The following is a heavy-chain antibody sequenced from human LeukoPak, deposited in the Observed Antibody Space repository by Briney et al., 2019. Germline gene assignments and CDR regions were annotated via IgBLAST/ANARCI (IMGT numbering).Heavy chain of an antibody. V-gene: IGHV5-51*01. CDR3: ARHGSRGARLSYFHY. Sequence: GESLKISCKGSGYIFTNYWIGWVRQMPGKGLEWMGIIYPGDSDTRYSPSFQGQVTISADKSISTAYLQWSSLKASDTAMYYCARHGSRGARLSYFHYWVQGTLVTVSS. J-gene: IGHJ4*02. CDR2: IYPGDSDT. D-gene: IGHD6-6*01. CDR1: GYIFTNYW.